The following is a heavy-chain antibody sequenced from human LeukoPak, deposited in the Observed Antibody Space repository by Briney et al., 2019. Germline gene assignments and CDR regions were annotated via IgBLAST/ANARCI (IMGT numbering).Heavy chain of an antibody. CDR1: GFTFSNYW. Sequence: GGSLRLSCAASGFTFSNYWMSWVRQAPGKGLEWVAHIKPDGSETHYVDSVRGRFTLFRDDAKNSVYLQMNSLRVEDTAVYYCARDSGSGGPWGQGTPVTVSS. D-gene: IGHD6-19*01. V-gene: IGHV3-7*01. J-gene: IGHJ5*02. CDR2: IKPDGSET. CDR3: ARDSGSGGP.